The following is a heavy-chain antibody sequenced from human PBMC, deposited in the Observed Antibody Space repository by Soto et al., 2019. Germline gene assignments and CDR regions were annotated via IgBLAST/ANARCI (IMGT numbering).Heavy chain of an antibody. CDR3: ARYFLSCRLPYHYDL. V-gene: IGHV1-18*01. J-gene: IGHJ4*02. D-gene: IGHD3-3*01. Sequence: QVQLLQSGPEVNKPGASVKVSCKGSGYAFKSFGIAWVRLAPGQGPEWVGWISGYTADTKYAQKLQGRVTMTTDTTSSTAYMELRSMRSDDTAVYYCARYFLSCRLPYHYDLWGQGTLVTVSS. CDR2: ISGYTADT. CDR1: GYAFKSFG.